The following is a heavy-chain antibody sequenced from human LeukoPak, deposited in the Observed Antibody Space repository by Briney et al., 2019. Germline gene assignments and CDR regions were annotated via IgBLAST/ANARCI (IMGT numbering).Heavy chain of an antibody. CDR1: GGSINSYY. CDR2: IYYSGST. D-gene: IGHD5-12*01. CDR3: ARVEGSGYNY. J-gene: IGHJ4*02. V-gene: IGHV4-39*07. Sequence: SETLSLTCTVSGGSINSYYWGWIRQPPGKGLEWIGTIYYSGSTYYNSSLKSRVTISVDTSKNQFSLKVSSVTAADTAVYYCARVEGSGYNYWGQGALVTVSS.